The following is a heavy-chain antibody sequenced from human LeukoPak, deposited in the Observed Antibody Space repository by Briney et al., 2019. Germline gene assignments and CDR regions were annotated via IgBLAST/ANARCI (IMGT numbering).Heavy chain of an antibody. CDR2: IYYSGST. J-gene: IGHJ4*02. CDR1: DGSLSSYY. CDR3: ASLYYYDSSGYPGDY. D-gene: IGHD3-22*01. Sequence: SETLSLTCTVSDGSLSSYYWSWIRQPPGKGLEWIGYIYYSGSTNYNPSLKSRVTISVDTSKNQFSLKLSSVTAADTAVYYCASLYYYDSSGYPGDYWGQGTLVTVSS. V-gene: IGHV4-59*12.